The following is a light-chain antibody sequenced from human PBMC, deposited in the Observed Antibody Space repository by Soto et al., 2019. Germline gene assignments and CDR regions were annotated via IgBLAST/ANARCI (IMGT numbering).Light chain of an antibody. Sequence: EIVMTQSPATLSVSPGERATLSCRASQSVSSNLAWYQQIPGQAPRLLIYGVSTRATAIPARFSGSGSGTEFTLTISSLQSEDFAVYYCQQYNNWPMYTFGQGTKLEIK. CDR2: GVS. CDR3: QQYNNWPMYT. V-gene: IGKV3-15*01. J-gene: IGKJ2*01. CDR1: QSVSSN.